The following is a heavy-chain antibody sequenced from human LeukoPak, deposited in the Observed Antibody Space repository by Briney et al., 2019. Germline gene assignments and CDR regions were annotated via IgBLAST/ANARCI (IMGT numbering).Heavy chain of an antibody. Sequence: GGSLRLSCAASGFTFSSYWMHWVRQAPGKGLVWVSRINSDGSSTSYADSVKGRFTISRDNAKNTLYLQMNSLRAEDTAVYYCASLPTVTSPYYMDVWGKGTTVTVSS. CDR2: INSDGSST. D-gene: IGHD4-17*01. J-gene: IGHJ6*03. CDR1: GFTFSSYW. V-gene: IGHV3-74*01. CDR3: ASLPTVTSPYYMDV.